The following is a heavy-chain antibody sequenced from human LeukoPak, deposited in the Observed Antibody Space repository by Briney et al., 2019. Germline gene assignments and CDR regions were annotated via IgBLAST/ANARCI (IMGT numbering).Heavy chain of an antibody. CDR2: IDPNSGGT. CDR3: ARASYSGGYY. Sequence: VASVKVSCKASGYXFTGYYMHWVRQAPGQGLEWMGWIDPNSGGTNYAQKFQGRVAMTRDTSISTAYMELSSLRSDDTAVYYCARASYSGGYYWGQGTLATVSS. D-gene: IGHD6-19*01. V-gene: IGHV1-2*02. CDR1: GYXFTGYY. J-gene: IGHJ4*02.